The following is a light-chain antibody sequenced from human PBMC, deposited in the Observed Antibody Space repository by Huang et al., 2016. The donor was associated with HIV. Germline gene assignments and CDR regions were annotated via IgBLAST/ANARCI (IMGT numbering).Light chain of an antibody. CDR1: QSLLHSDGKTY. CDR3: MQGRRLPWT. CDR2: EVF. Sequence: DIVMTQSPLSLSVTPGQPASISCKSSQSLLHSDGKTYLYWYLQKPDQSPQLLIYEVFSRFSGVPDRFSGSGSGTDFTLKIRRVEAEDGGVYYCMQGRRLPWTFGQGTKVEIK. V-gene: IGKV2-29*02. J-gene: IGKJ1*01.